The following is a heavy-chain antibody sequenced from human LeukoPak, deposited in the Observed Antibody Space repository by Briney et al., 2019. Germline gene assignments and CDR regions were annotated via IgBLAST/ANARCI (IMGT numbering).Heavy chain of an antibody. J-gene: IGHJ4*02. D-gene: IGHD4-17*01. CDR2: ISRRSSTI. V-gene: IGHV3-48*01. Sequence: GGSLRLSCAASGFIFSTYSMNWVRQAPGQGLEWVSYISRRSSTIYYADSVKGRFTISRDNAKNSLYLQMNSLRAEDTAVYYCARDYGAWSYWGQGTLVTVSS. CDR1: GFIFSTYS. CDR3: ARDYGAWSY.